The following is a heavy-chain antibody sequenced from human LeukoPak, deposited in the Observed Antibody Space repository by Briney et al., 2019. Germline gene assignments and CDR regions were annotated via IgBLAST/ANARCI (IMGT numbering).Heavy chain of an antibody. J-gene: IGHJ3*02. CDR3: ARATVTTNGAFDI. CDR1: GGSFSSYY. D-gene: IGHD4-17*01. Sequence: SETLSLTGAVYGGSFSSYYWSWIRQPPGKGLEWIGYIYYSGSTNYNPSLKSRVTISVDTSKNQFSLKLSSVTAADTAVYYCARATVTTNGAFDIWGQGTMVTVSS. V-gene: IGHV4-59*13. CDR2: IYYSGST.